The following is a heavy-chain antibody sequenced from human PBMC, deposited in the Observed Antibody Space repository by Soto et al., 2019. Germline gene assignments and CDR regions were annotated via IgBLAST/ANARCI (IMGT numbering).Heavy chain of an antibody. CDR2: ISGSGGST. V-gene: IGHV3-23*01. CDR3: AEERGKTTGIGFDY. Sequence: GGSLRLSCAASGFTFSSYAMSWVRQAPGKGLEWVSAISGSGGSTYYADSMKGRLTISRDNSKDTLYLQMNSLRAEDTAVYYCAEERGKTTGIGFDYWGQGTLVTVSS. J-gene: IGHJ4*02. CDR1: GFTFSSYA. D-gene: IGHD4-4*01.